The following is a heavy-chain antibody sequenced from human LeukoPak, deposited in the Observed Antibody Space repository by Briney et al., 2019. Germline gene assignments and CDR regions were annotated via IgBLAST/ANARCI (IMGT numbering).Heavy chain of an antibody. CDR3: ARAPHGNLERRGSVDY. Sequence: SGTLSLTCAVYGGSFSSYYWSWIRQPPGKGLEWIGEINHSGSTNYNQSLKSRFTISVDTSKHQFSLKLTSVTGADTAVYYCARAPHGNLERRGSVDYWGQGTLVTVSS. CDR1: GGSFSSYY. V-gene: IGHV4-34*01. J-gene: IGHJ4*02. D-gene: IGHD1-1*01. CDR2: INHSGST.